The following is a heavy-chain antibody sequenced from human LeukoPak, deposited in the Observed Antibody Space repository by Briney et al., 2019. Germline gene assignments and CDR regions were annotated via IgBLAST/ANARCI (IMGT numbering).Heavy chain of an antibody. CDR2: MYYSGST. CDR3: ARTYGDPRRGYFDY. D-gene: IGHD4-17*01. Sequence: PSETLSLTCSVSGGSISGYYWNWIRQPPGKGLEWIGYMYYSGSTNYNPSLRSRVSMSADTSRNQLSLKLTSVTAADTAVYYCARTYGDPRRGYFDYWGQGTLVTVSS. J-gene: IGHJ4*02. CDR1: GGSISGYY. V-gene: IGHV4-59*01.